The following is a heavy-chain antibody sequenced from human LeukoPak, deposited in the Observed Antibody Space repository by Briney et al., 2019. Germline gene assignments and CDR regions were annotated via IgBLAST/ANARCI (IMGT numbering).Heavy chain of an antibody. D-gene: IGHD6-13*01. CDR1: GGSFSGYY. J-gene: IGHJ4*02. V-gene: IGHV4-34*01. CDR2: INHSGST. CDR3: ARSSSSWIFDY. Sequence: SETLSLTCAVSGGSFSGYYWSWIRQPPGKGLEWIGEINHSGSTNYNPSLKSRVTISVDTSKNQFSLKLTSVTAADTAVYYCARSSSSWIFDYWGQGTQVTVSS.